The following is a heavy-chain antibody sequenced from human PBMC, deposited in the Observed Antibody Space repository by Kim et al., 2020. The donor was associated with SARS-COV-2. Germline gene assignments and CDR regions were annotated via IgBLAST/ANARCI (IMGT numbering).Heavy chain of an antibody. CDR1: GLTFSSYW. J-gene: IGHJ4*02. Sequence: GGSLRLSCAASGLTFSSYWMSWVRQAPGKGLEWVANIKQDGSEKYYVDSVKGRFTISRDNAKNSLYLQMNSLRAEDTAVYYCARGSSRYNWNQIAFDYWGQGTLVTVSS. CDR2: IKQDGSEK. D-gene: IGHD1-20*01. CDR3: ARGSSRYNWNQIAFDY. V-gene: IGHV3-7*03.